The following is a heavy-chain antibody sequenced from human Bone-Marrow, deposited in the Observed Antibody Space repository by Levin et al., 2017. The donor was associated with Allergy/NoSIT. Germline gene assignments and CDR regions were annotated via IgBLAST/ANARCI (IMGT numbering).Heavy chain of an antibody. D-gene: IGHD3-22*01. V-gene: IGHV4-59*08. Sequence: SETLSLTCTVSGGSISSYYWSWIRQPPGKGLEWIGYIPYSGNTDYNHSLTSRVTMSVDTSKNQFSLKLTSVTVADTAVYYCARFREGSTYYYDSSGRHSPYHYYVLDVWGQGTTVTV. CDR2: IPYSGNT. CDR1: GGSISSYY. J-gene: IGHJ6*02. CDR3: ARFREGSTYYYDSSGRHSPYHYYVLDV.